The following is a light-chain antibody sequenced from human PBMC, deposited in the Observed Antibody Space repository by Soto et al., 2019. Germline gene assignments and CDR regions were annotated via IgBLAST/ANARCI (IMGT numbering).Light chain of an antibody. J-gene: IGKJ1*01. V-gene: IGKV1-5*01. CDR3: QQYYISWS. Sequence: DIQMTQSPSTLSASVVDRVTITCRASQSIGDSLAWYQQKPGKAPYLLISDVSSLASGVPSRFSGSGSGTEFTLTISSLQPEDFATYSCQQYYISWSFGQGTKVDI. CDR2: DVS. CDR1: QSIGDS.